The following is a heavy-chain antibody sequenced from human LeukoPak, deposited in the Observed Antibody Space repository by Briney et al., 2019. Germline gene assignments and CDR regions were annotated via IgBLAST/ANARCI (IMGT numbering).Heavy chain of an antibody. D-gene: IGHD1-1*01. CDR3: AGDGDLSNCAMDV. CDR1: GYTFTGYF. V-gene: IGHV1-2*06. Sequence: ASVKVSCKASGYTFTGYFIHWVRQAPGQGLEWMGRINPNSGGTHYAQQFQGRVTMTWDTPIRTAYMELSRLKSDDTSLYYCAGDGDLSNCAMDVWGQGTTVTVSS. J-gene: IGHJ6*02. CDR2: INPNSGGT.